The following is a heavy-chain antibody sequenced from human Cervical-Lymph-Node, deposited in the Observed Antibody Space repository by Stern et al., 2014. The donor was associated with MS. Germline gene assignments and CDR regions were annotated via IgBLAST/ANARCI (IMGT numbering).Heavy chain of an antibody. CDR1: GFSLSSDGMC. J-gene: IGHJ6*02. V-gene: IGHV2-70*01. CDR2: IDWTNDK. CDR3: ARMVGATGYYYDVDV. D-gene: IGHD1-26*01. Sequence: VTLKESGPAVVKPTQTLPLTCTFSGFSLSSDGMCVTWIRQPPGKALEWLDLIDWTNDKYYNTSLKTRLTISKDTPKNQVVLTMTNIDPMDTATYYCARMVGATGYYYDVDVWGQGTTVTVSS.